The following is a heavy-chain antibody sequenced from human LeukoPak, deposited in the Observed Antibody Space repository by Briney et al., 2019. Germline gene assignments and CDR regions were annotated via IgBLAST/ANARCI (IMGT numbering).Heavy chain of an antibody. V-gene: IGHV1-18*01. D-gene: IGHD3-10*01. CDR2: ISTHSVDS. CDR1: GYTFTNYG. Sequence: ASVKVSCKASGYTFTNYGISWVRQAPGQGLEWMGWISTHSVDSKYAQKLQDRVTMTTDTSTSTAYMELRRLRSDDTAVYYCARGKFGELLFGYWGQGTLVTVSS. J-gene: IGHJ4*02. CDR3: ARGKFGELLFGY.